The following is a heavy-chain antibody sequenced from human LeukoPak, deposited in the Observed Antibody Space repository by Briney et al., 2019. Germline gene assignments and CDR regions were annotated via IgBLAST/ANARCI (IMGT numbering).Heavy chain of an antibody. J-gene: IGHJ1*01. CDR1: GYTLTELS. CDR2: FDPEDGET. Sequence: ASVKVSCKVSGYTLTELSMHWVRQAPGKGHEWMGGFDPEDGETIYAQKFQGRVTMTEDTSTDTAYMELSSLRSEDTAVYYCATVSYEDDYGDYVFQHWGQGTLVTVSS. D-gene: IGHD4-17*01. CDR3: ATVSYEDDYGDYVFQH. V-gene: IGHV1-24*01.